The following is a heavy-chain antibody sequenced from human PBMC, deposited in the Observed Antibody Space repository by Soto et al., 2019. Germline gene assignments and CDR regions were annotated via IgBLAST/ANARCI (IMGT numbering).Heavy chain of an antibody. CDR1: GGSISSSSYY. CDR3: ARQTRYSSGLEYFDY. CDR2: IYYSGLT. V-gene: IGHV4-39*01. D-gene: IGHD6-19*01. Sequence: SETLSLTCTVSGGSISSSSYYWGWIRQPPGKGLEWIGSIYYSGLTYYNPSLKSRVTISVDTPKNHFSLKLSSVTAADTAVYYCARQTRYSSGLEYFDYWGQGTLVTVSS. J-gene: IGHJ4*02.